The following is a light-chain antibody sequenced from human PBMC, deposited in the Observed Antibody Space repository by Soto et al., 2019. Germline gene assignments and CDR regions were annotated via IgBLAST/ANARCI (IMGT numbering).Light chain of an antibody. V-gene: IGKV3-20*01. CDR1: QTVSSTY. CDR2: DAS. Sequence: EIVLTQSPGTLSLSPGERATLSCRASQTVSSTYLAWYQQKPGQPPRLLIYDASSRATGIPDRFSGSGSGTDFTLTISRLEPEYFAVYYCQHYGTSPHFGGGTKVKIK. J-gene: IGKJ4*01. CDR3: QHYGTSPH.